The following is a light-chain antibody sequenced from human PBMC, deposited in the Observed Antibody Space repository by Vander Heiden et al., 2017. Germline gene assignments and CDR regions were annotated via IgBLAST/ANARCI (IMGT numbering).Light chain of an antibody. J-gene: IGKJ1*01. CDR1: QSISSY. CDR3: QQSDTTPHA. V-gene: IGKV1-39*01. CDR2: AAS. Sequence: DSQMTQSASSLSASVGDRVTITCRASQSISSYLNWYQQKPGKAPKLLIYAASSLQSGVPSRFRGRGPGTDFTLSISMLQPEDLATYYSQQSDTTPHAFGQGTKVEIK.